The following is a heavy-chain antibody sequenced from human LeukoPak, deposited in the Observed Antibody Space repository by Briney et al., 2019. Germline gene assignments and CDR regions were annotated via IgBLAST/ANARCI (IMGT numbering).Heavy chain of an antibody. CDR3: TSLTVTKNY. J-gene: IGHJ4*02. CDR1: GFTFDDYA. D-gene: IGHD4-17*01. Sequence: GGSLRLSCAASGFTFDDYAMHWVRQAPGKGLEWVSGISWNSGSIGYADSVKGRFTISRDNAKNSLYLQMNSLRAEDTALYYRTSLTVTKNYWGQGTLVTVSS. CDR2: ISWNSGSI. V-gene: IGHV3-9*01.